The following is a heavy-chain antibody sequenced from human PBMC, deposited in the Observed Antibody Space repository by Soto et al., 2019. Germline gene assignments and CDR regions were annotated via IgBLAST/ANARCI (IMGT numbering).Heavy chain of an antibody. J-gene: IGHJ4*02. CDR2: IYYSGST. Sequence: QVQLQESGPGLVKPSQTLSLTCTVSGGSISSGGYYWSWIRQHPGKGLEWIGYIYYSGSTYYNPSLKSRVTISVDTSKNQFSLKLSSVTAADTAVYYCARGGHIVVVTAIGPVDYWGQGTLVTVSS. V-gene: IGHV4-31*03. D-gene: IGHD2-21*02. CDR3: ARGGHIVVVTAIGPVDY. CDR1: GGSISSGGYY.